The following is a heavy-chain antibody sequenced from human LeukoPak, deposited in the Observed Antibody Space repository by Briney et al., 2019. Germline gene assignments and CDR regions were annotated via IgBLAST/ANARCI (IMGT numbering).Heavy chain of an antibody. D-gene: IGHD3-3*01. CDR2: MNPNSGNT. V-gene: IGHV1-8*03. J-gene: IGHJ4*02. CDR3: ASGRPQYYDFWSGYQYRTYFDY. CDR1: GYTFTSYD. Sequence: ASVKVSCKASGYTFTSYDINWVRQATGQGLEWMGWMNPNSGNTGYAQKFQGRVTITRNTSISTAYMELSSLRSEDTAVYYCASGRPQYYDFWSGYQYRTYFDYWGQGTLVTVSS.